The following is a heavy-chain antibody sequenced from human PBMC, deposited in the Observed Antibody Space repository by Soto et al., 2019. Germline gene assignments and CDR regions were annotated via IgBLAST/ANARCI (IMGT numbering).Heavy chain of an antibody. J-gene: IGHJ6*03. CDR1: GYTFTSYA. D-gene: IGHD6-13*01. CDR3: ARADSSSWYPHYYMDV. V-gene: IGHV1-3*01. CDR2: INAGNGNT. Sequence: ASVKVSCKASGYTFTSYAMHWVRQAPGQRLEWMGWINAGNGNTKYSQKFQGRVTITRDTSASTAYMELSSLRSEGTAVYYCARADSSSWYPHYYMDVWGKGTTVTVSS.